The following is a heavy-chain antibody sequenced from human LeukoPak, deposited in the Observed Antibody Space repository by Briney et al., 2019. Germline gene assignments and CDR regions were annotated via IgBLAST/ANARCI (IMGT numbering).Heavy chain of an antibody. CDR3: ARQVARSLISLRLVSLDSFDI. J-gene: IGHJ3*02. CDR1: GGSIGSSSYF. D-gene: IGHD3-10*01. Sequence: SETLSLTSTASGGSIGSSSYFWGWIRQPSGKGLEWIGSFSYRGSAFYNPSLESRVTISRDTSTGQFSLKLRSVTAADTAVYYCARQVARSLISLRLVSLDSFDIWGQGTRVTVSS. V-gene: IGHV4-39*07. CDR2: FSYRGSA.